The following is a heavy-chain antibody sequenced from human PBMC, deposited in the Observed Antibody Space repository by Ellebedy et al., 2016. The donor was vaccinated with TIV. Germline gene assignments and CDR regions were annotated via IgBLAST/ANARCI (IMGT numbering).Heavy chain of an antibody. CDR2: INQDGSEK. V-gene: IGHV3-7*01. CDR1: GFTFSRYY. Sequence: GGSLRLXXAASGFTFSRYYLNWVRQAPGKGLEWVANINQDGSEKYSVDSVKGRFTISRDNAKNSLYLQMNSLRAEDTAVYNCARGGVYGSNPFDYWGQGTPVTVSS. D-gene: IGHD4-23*01. CDR3: ARGGVYGSNPFDY. J-gene: IGHJ4*02.